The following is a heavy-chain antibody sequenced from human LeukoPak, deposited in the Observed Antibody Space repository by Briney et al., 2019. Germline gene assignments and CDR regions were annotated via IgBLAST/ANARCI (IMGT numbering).Heavy chain of an antibody. J-gene: IGHJ6*02. CDR3: ARNNGMDV. CDR2: VNRDGSET. Sequence: GGPLRLSCAASGFTLSNHWMTWVRQVPGRGPEWVANVNRDGSETYYLDSVKGRFTISKDNAKNSLYLQMNSLRAEDTALYHCARNNGMDVWGQGTTVIVSS. V-gene: IGHV3-7*03. CDR1: GFTLSNHW.